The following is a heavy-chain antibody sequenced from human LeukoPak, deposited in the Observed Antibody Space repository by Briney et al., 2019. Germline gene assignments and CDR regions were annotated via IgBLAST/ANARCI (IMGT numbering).Heavy chain of an antibody. CDR1: GFTFDDYA. D-gene: IGHD3-22*01. Sequence: GGSLRLSCAASGFTFDDYAMHWVRQAPGKGLEWVSGISWNSGSIGYADSVKGRFTISRDNAKNSLYLQMNSLRAEDTALYYCGKDRDPNYYYSSGYPDYWGQGTLVTVSS. V-gene: IGHV3-9*01. CDR2: ISWNSGSI. J-gene: IGHJ4*02. CDR3: GKDRDPNYYYSSGYPDY.